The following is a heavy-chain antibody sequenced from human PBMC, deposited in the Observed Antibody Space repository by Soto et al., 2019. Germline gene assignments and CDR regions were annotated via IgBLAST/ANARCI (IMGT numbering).Heavy chain of an antibody. Sequence: ASVKVPCKASGYTFTSYGISWVRQAPGQGLEWMGWISAYNGNTNYAQKLQGRVTMTTDTSTSTAYMELRSLRSDDTAVYYCARDPPYYYGSGSPRIHFDYWGQGTLVTVSS. D-gene: IGHD3-10*01. CDR1: GYTFTSYG. J-gene: IGHJ4*02. CDR2: ISAYNGNT. V-gene: IGHV1-18*01. CDR3: ARDPPYYYGSGSPRIHFDY.